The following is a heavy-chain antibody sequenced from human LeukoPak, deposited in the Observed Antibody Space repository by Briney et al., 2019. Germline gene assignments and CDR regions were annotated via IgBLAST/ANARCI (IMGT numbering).Heavy chain of an antibody. D-gene: IGHD6-13*01. Sequence: SETLSLTCTVSGGSISSYYWSWIRQPPGKGLEWIGYIYYSGSTNYNPSLKSRVTISVDTSKNQFSLKLSSVTAADTAVYYCARHGSAAGPPFDYWGQGTLVTVSS. CDR1: GGSISSYY. CDR3: ARHGSAAGPPFDY. J-gene: IGHJ4*02. V-gene: IGHV4-59*01. CDR2: IYYSGST.